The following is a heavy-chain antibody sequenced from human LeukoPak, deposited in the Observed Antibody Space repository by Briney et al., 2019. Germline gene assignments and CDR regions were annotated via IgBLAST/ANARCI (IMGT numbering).Heavy chain of an antibody. D-gene: IGHD2-2*03. Sequence: PSETLSLTCSVSGGSISSSSFYWGWIRQPPGKGLEWIGSISYSGSTYYNPSLKTRATISLDTSRHEFSLEMNSVTAADTSIYYCTSGYFVHTFDFWGQGTLVTVSS. J-gene: IGHJ4*02. V-gene: IGHV4-39*01. CDR2: ISYSGST. CDR3: TSGYFVHTFDF. CDR1: GGSISSSSFY.